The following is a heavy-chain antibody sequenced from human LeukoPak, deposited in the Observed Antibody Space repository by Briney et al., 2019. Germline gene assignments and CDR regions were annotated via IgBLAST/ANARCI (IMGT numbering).Heavy chain of an antibody. Sequence: ASVKVSCKASGYTFTGYYMHWVRQAPGQGLEWMGWINPNSGGTNYAQKFQGRVTMTRDTSISTAYMELSSLRSEDTAVYYCARAEGDRITIFESGFDPWGQGTLVTVSS. CDR2: INPNSGGT. CDR3: ARAEGDRITIFESGFDP. V-gene: IGHV1-2*02. CDR1: GYTFTGYY. J-gene: IGHJ5*02. D-gene: IGHD3-3*01.